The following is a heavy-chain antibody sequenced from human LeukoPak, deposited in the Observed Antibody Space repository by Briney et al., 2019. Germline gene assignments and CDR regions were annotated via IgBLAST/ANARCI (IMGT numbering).Heavy chain of an antibody. Sequence: GESLKISCKGSGYSFTSYWIGWVRQMPGKGLEWMGIIYPGDSDTSYSPSFQGQVTISADKSISTAYLQWSSLKASDTAMYYCARHQGGRWLLDAFDIWGQGTMVTVSS. CDR2: IYPGDSDT. D-gene: IGHD5-24*01. CDR1: GYSFTSYW. CDR3: ARHQGGRWLLDAFDI. J-gene: IGHJ3*02. V-gene: IGHV5-51*01.